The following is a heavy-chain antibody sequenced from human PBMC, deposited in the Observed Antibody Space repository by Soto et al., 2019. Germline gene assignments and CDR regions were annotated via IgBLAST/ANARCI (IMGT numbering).Heavy chain of an antibody. J-gene: IGHJ3*02. D-gene: IGHD3-3*02. Sequence: QVQLQESGPGLVKPSGTLSLTCAVSGGSISSSNWWSWVRQPPGKGLEWIGEIYPSGSTNYNPSRKSRVTLSVDKAKNQFSLKLRSVTAADTAVYYCARVLGNDAFDIWGQGTMVTVSS. CDR3: ARVLGNDAFDI. CDR2: IYPSGST. V-gene: IGHV4-4*02. CDR1: GGSISSSNW.